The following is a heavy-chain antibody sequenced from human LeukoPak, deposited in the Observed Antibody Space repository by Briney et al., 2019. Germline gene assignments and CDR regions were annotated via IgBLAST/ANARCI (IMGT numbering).Heavy chain of an antibody. J-gene: IGHJ6*04. CDR1: GYTFTNYG. Sequence: ASVKVSCKASGYTFTNYGFSWVRQAPGEGLEWMGWISAYNGNTNYAQKLQGRVTMTTDTSTTTAYMELRSLRSDDTAVYYCARDGGYYYGMDVWGKGTTVIVSS. CDR2: ISAYNGNT. D-gene: IGHD3-3*01. CDR3: ARDGGYYYGMDV. V-gene: IGHV1-18*04.